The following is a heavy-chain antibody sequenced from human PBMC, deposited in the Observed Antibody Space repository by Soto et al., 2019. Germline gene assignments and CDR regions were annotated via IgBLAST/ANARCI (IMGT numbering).Heavy chain of an antibody. CDR3: ARDLSWGSNWYYYMDV. Sequence: EAQLVESGGGLVQPGGSLRLSCATSGFILSDCAMNWVRQAPGKGLEWVSYISSSSSVIDYADSVKGRFTVSRDNARNSLELQMNSLRAEDTAVYYCARDLSWGSNWYYYMDVWGKGTTVTVSS. D-gene: IGHD7-27*01. J-gene: IGHJ6*03. CDR2: ISSSSSVI. CDR1: GFILSDCA. V-gene: IGHV3-48*01.